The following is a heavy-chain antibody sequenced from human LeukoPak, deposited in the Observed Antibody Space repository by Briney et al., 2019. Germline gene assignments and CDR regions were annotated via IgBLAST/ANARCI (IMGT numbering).Heavy chain of an antibody. V-gene: IGHV1-69*13. J-gene: IGHJ4*02. CDR2: IIPIFGTA. CDR1: GGTFSSYA. Sequence: ASVKVSCKASGGTFSSYAISWVRQAPGQGLEWMGGIIPIFGTANCAQKFQGRVTITADESTSTAYMELSSLRSEDTAVYYCARSDYDYVWGSYRHIDYRGQGTLVTVSS. CDR3: ARSDYDYVWGSYRHIDY. D-gene: IGHD3-16*02.